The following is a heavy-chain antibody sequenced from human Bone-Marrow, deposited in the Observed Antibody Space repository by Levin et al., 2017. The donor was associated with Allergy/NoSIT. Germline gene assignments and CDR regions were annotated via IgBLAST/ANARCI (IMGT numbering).Heavy chain of an antibody. J-gene: IGHJ4*02. Sequence: GGSLRLSCAASGITLSAHYMDWVRQAPGKGLEWVSFISESGGSIFYADSVRGRFTVSRDTANNSLYLLMNNLRSEDTGVYYCARGSSSPDYWGQGTQVTVSS. D-gene: IGHD6-13*01. CDR1: GITLSAHY. V-gene: IGHV3-11*01. CDR3: ARGSSSPDY. CDR2: ISESGGSI.